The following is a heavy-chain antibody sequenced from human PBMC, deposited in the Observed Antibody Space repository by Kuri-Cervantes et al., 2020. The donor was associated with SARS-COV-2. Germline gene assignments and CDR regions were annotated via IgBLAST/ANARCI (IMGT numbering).Heavy chain of an antibody. CDR1: GYTFTNYG. V-gene: IGHV1-18*01. CDR3: ARDRGSSGWSWVYYYYGMDV. D-gene: IGHD6-19*01. CDR2: ISAYNGNT. J-gene: IGHJ6*02. Sequence: ASVKVSCKPSGYTFTNYGISWVRQAPGQGLEWMGWISAYNGNTNYAQKLQGRVTMTTDTSTSTAYMELRSLRSDDTAVYYCARDRGSSGWSWVYYYYGMDVWGQGTTVTVSS.